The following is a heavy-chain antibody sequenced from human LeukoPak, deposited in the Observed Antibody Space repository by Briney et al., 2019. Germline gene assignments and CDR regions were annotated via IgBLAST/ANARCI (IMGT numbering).Heavy chain of an antibody. CDR1: GFTFSSYW. D-gene: IGHD6-19*01. CDR2: INGDGRNI. Sequence: GGSLRLSCVASGFTFSSYWMHWVRQDPRKGLVWVSRINGDGRNINYADSVRGRFTISRDNAKNTLYLQMNTLRVEDTAVYYCARGTPSSSGWLYYGMDVWGQGTTVTVSS. J-gene: IGHJ6*02. V-gene: IGHV3-74*01. CDR3: ARGTPSSSGWLYYGMDV.